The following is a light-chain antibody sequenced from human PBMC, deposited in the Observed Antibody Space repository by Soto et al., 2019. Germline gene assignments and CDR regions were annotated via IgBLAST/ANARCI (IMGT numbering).Light chain of an antibody. CDR2: GAS. CDR3: QQYSNWPPIT. CDR1: QSLSSN. Sequence: EIVMTQSPATLSVSPGERATLSCRASQSLSSNLAWYQQKPGQAPRLLIYGASTRATAIPARFSGSGSGTEFTLTINSLQSEDSAVYYCQQYSNWPPITFGQGTRLEIK. V-gene: IGKV3-15*01. J-gene: IGKJ5*01.